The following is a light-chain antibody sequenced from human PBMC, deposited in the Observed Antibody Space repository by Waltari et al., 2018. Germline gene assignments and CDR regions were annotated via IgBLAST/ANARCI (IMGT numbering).Light chain of an antibody. CDR3: HQYYNIPFT. CDR1: QSVLYSSNNKNY. V-gene: IGKV4-1*01. CDR2: WAS. J-gene: IGKJ3*01. Sequence: DIVMTQSPDSLAVSLGERATINCKSSQSVLYSSNNKNYLAWYQQKPGQPPKLLIYWASTRESGVPDRLSGSGSGTDFTLTISSLQAEDVAVYYCHQYYNIPFTFSPGTKVDIK.